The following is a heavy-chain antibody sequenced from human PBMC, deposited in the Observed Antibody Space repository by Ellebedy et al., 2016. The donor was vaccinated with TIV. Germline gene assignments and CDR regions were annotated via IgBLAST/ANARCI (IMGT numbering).Heavy chain of an antibody. Sequence: AASVKVSCKASGGTFSSYAISWVRQAPGQGLEWMGRIIPILGIANYAQKFQGRVTITADKSTSTAYMELSSLRSEDTAVYYCAREMPASVYAIPKNRYFDYWGQGTLVTVSS. D-gene: IGHD2-8*01. CDR3: AREMPASVYAIPKNRYFDY. V-gene: IGHV1-69*04. J-gene: IGHJ4*02. CDR1: GGTFSSYA. CDR2: IIPILGIA.